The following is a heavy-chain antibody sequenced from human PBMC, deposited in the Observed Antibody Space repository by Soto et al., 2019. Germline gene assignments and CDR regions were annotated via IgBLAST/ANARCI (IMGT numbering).Heavy chain of an antibody. D-gene: IGHD2-21*02. CDR3: ARDLWGYCGTDCYPLDV. J-gene: IGHJ6*02. CDR2: MYNTGST. Sequence: SETLSLTCIVSGGSISWYYWSWIRQPPGKGLEWIGYMYNTGSTVYNPSFKSRVTISVDTSKNQFSLKLNSVTAADTAVYYCARDLWGYCGTDCYPLDVWGQGTTVT. CDR1: GGSISWYY. V-gene: IGHV4-59*01.